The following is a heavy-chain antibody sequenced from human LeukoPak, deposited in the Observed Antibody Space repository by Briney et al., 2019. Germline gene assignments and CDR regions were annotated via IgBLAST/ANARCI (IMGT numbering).Heavy chain of an antibody. CDR3: ARGLAYYYGSGSYRGGFDY. J-gene: IGHJ4*02. D-gene: IGHD3-10*01. CDR1: AYTFTAYD. V-gene: IGHV1-8*01. Sequence: ASVKVSCKASAYTFTAYDINWVRQATGQGLEWMGWMNPATGNTGYAQKFQGRVTMTRNTSISTAYMELSSLRSEDTAVYYCARGLAYYYGSGSYRGGFDYWGQGTLVTVSS. CDR2: MNPATGNT.